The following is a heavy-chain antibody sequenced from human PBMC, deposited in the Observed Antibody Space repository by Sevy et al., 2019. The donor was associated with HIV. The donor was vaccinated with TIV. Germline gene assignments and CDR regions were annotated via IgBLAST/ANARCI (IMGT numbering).Heavy chain of an antibody. Sequence: GGSLRLSCAASGFTFSTYGMHWVRQAPGKGLEWVAVMWFDGSNTYYADSVKGRFTSSRDIAKNTLHLQMNSLRAEDTAVYYCARDLEFYDYGDYGPAFMPDYWGHGTLVTVSS. V-gene: IGHV3-33*01. CDR1: GFTFSTYG. CDR3: ARDLEFYDYGDYGPAFMPDY. CDR2: MWFDGSNT. D-gene: IGHD4-17*01. J-gene: IGHJ4*01.